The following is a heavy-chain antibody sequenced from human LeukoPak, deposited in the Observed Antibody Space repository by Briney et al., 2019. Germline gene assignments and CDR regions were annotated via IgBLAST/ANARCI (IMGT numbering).Heavy chain of an antibody. CDR1: GFTFSSYS. CDR2: ISSSSSYI. V-gene: IGHV3-21*01. Sequence: PGGSLRLSCAASGFTFSSYSMNWVRQAPGKGLEWVSSISSSSSYIYYADSVKGRFTISRDNAKNSLYLQMNSLRAEDTAVYYCAREHCSGGSCYSIYYYYYMDVWGKGTTVTVSS. CDR3: AREHCSGGSCYSIYYYYYMDV. J-gene: IGHJ6*03. D-gene: IGHD2-15*01.